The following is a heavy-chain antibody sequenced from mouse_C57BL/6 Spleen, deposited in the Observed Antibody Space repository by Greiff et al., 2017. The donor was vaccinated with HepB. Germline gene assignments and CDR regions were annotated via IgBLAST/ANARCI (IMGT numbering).Heavy chain of an antibody. D-gene: IGHD1-1*01. J-gene: IGHJ2*01. CDR2: INPNNGGT. Sequence: EVQLQQSGPELVKPGASVKISCKASGYTFTDYYMNWVKQSHGKSLEWIGDINPNNGGTSYNQKFKGKATLTVDKSSSTAYMELRSLTSEDSAVYYCARFITTALDYWGQGTTLTVSS. CDR1: GYTFTDYY. CDR3: ARFITTALDY. V-gene: IGHV1-26*01.